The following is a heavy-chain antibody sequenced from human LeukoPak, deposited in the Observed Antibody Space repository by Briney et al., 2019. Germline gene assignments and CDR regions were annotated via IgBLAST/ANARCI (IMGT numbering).Heavy chain of an antibody. D-gene: IGHD3-9*01. J-gene: IGHJ4*02. V-gene: IGHV4-39*01. Sequence: PETLSLTCTVSGGSISSSSYYWGWIRQPPGKGLEWIGSIYYSGSTYYNPSLKSRVTISVDTSKNQFSLKLSSVTAADTAVYYCLSYYDILTGYFQWGQGTLVTVSS. CDR2: IYYSGST. CDR3: LSYYDILTGYFQ. CDR1: GGSISSSSYY.